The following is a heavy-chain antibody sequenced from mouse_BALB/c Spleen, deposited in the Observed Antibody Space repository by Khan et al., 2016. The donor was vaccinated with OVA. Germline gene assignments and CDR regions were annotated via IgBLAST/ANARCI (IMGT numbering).Heavy chain of an antibody. Sequence: EVQLQQSGPELVKPGASVKISCKASGYTFTDYNMHWVKQSHGKSLEWIGYIYPYNGGTGYNQKFKSKATLTVDNSSSTAYMELRSLTSEDSAVYYCARAGNYDYERFDYWGQGTLVTVSA. CDR2: IYPYNGGT. V-gene: IGHV1S29*02. D-gene: IGHD2-4*01. J-gene: IGHJ3*01. CDR3: ARAGNYDYERFDY. CDR1: GYTFTDYN.